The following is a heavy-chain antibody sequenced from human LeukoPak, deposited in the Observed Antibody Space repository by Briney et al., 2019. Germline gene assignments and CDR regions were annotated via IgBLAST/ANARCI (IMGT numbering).Heavy chain of an antibody. CDR3: AKTRPGKPFEFDT. Sequence: GRSLRLSCAASGFTFFSYGMHWVRQAPGKGLEWVSLIWYDGSNKYYADSVKGRFTISRDNSQNTLSLQMNSLRAEDTAVYYCAKTRPGKPFEFDTWGQGTMVTVSS. D-gene: IGHD1-1*01. CDR1: GFTFFSYG. V-gene: IGHV3-33*06. CDR2: IWYDGSNK. J-gene: IGHJ3*02.